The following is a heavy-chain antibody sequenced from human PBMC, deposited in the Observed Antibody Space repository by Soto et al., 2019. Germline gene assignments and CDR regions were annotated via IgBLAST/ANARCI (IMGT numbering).Heavy chain of an antibody. CDR1: GGSVSSGSYY. CDR2: IYYSGTT. J-gene: IGHJ3*02. V-gene: IGHV4-61*03. Sequence: PSETLSLTCTVSGGSVSSGSYYWSWIRQPPRKGLEWIGYIYYSGTTNYTPSLKSRLTXSVDTSKNHLSLKLSSVTAADTAVQYCARIYPHYFGSGSYYKDAFDIWGQGTTVTVSS. CDR3: ARIYPHYFGSGSYYKDAFDI. D-gene: IGHD3-10*01.